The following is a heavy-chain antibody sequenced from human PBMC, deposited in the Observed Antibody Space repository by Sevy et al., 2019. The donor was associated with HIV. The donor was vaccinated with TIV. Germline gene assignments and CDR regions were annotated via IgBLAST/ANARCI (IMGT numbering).Heavy chain of an antibody. J-gene: IGHJ6*02. CDR3: ARDTRIGWSGYSYYYGMDV. Sequence: SEILSLTCTVSGGSISSGGYYWSWIRQHPGKGLEWIGYIYYSGSTYYNSSLKSRVTISVDTSKNQFSLKLSSVTAADTAVYYCARDTRIGWSGYSYYYGMDVWGQGTTVTVSS. V-gene: IGHV4-31*03. CDR1: GGSISSGGYY. D-gene: IGHD3-3*01. CDR2: IYYSGST.